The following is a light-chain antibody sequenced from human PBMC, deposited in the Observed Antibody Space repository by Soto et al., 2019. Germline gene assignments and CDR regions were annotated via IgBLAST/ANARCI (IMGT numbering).Light chain of an antibody. V-gene: IGKV3-20*01. CDR3: QQYISSPLT. J-gene: IGKJ1*01. CDR2: GAS. Sequence: EIGLTQSPCTLSLSRGERATLSCRASQSVSNNYLAWYQQKPGQAPRLVIYGASSRGTGIPDRFSASGSGTDFTLTISRLEPEDFAVYYCQQYISSPLTFGQGTKVDIK. CDR1: QSVSNNY.